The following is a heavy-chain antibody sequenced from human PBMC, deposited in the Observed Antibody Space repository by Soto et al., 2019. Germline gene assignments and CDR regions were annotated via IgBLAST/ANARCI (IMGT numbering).Heavy chain of an antibody. CDR2: ISNDGNNK. Sequence: QAHLVESGGGVVQPGRSLRLSCAASGFTFSTYEMHWVRQAPGQGLQWVAVISNDGNNKDYADSVKGRFTISRDNSRNTLYLQMNSLRAEDTAVYYCARDKDCGVISCFNAFDVWGQGTTVTVSS. V-gene: IGHV3-30-3*01. J-gene: IGHJ3*01. D-gene: IGHD2-2*01. CDR1: GFTFSTYE. CDR3: ARDKDCGVISCFNAFDV.